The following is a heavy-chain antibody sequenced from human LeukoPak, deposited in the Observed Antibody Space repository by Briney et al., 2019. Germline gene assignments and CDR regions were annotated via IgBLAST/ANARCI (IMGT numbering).Heavy chain of an antibody. Sequence: ASLKVSCKASGDTFISYAMHEVRQAPRQRLEWMGWINAGNGNTKYSQKFQGRVTITRDTSASTAYMELSSLRSEDTAVYYCARDPYGDYGFDYWGQGTLVTVSS. CDR3: ARDPYGDYGFDY. D-gene: IGHD4-17*01. CDR2: INAGNGNT. V-gene: IGHV1-3*01. J-gene: IGHJ4*02. CDR1: GDTFISYA.